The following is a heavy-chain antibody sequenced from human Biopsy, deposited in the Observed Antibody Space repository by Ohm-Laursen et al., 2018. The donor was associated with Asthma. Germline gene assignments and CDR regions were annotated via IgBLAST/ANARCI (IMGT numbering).Heavy chain of an antibody. V-gene: IGHV1-18*01. CDR3: ARAVDYSHYYGIDV. Sequence: SVKVSCKTSGYTFNSAGITWVRQAPGQGLEWMGWISVYNGTTKVAQKLQDRVTMITDTSTSTAYMELRSLRSDDTAVYFCARAVDYSHYYGIDVWGQGTTVTFS. D-gene: IGHD3-10*01. CDR1: GYTFNSAG. J-gene: IGHJ6*02. CDR2: ISVYNGTT.